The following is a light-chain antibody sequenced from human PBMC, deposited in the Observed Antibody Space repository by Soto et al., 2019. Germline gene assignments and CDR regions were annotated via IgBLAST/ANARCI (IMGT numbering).Light chain of an antibody. Sequence: EIVLTQSPGTLPLSPGERATLSCRASQSVSSTYLAWYQQKPGQAPRLLIYGASNRATGIPDRFSGSGSGTDFTLTISRLEPEDFAVYYCQQYGGSRWTFGQGTRVDI. CDR1: QSVSSTY. V-gene: IGKV3-20*01. CDR2: GAS. CDR3: QQYGGSRWT. J-gene: IGKJ1*01.